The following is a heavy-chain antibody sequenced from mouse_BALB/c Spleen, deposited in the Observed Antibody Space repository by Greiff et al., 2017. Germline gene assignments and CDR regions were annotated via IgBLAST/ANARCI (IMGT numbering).Heavy chain of an antibody. V-gene: IGHV5-15*02. D-gene: IGHD2-2*01. Sequence: EVKLMESGGGLVQPGGSRKLSCAASGFTFSDYGMAWVRQAPGKGPEWVAFISNLAYSIYYADTVTGRFTISRENAKNTLYLEMSSLRSEDTAMYYCARAYGYDGSFAYWGQGTLVTVSA. CDR3: ARAYGYDGSFAY. J-gene: IGHJ3*01. CDR2: ISNLAYSI. CDR1: GFTFSDYG.